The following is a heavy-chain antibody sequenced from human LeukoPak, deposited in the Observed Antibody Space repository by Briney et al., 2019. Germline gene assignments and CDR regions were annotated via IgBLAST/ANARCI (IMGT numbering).Heavy chain of an antibody. CDR3: ARSNTLFRGVLAV. CDR1: GGSFSGYY. D-gene: IGHD3-10*01. V-gene: IGHV4-4*09. Sequence: ASETLSLTCAVYGGSFSGYYWSWIRQPPGKGLEWIGYIYASGGTNYNPSLKSRLTISLDTSRNQFSLKLTSVIAADTAVYYCARSNTLFRGVLAVWGEGTTVSVSS. CDR2: IYASGGT. J-gene: IGHJ6*04.